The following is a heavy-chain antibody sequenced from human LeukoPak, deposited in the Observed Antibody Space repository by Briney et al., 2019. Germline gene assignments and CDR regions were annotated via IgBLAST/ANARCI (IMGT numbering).Heavy chain of an antibody. CDR3: ARGSGSGWIRDYYYYYYMDV. Sequence: GASVKVSCKASGGTFSSYAINWVRQATGQGLEWMGWMNPNSGNTGYAQKFQGRVTITRNTSISTAYMELSSLRSEDTAVYYCARGSGSGWIRDYYYYYYMDVWGKGTTVTVSS. V-gene: IGHV1-8*03. CDR2: MNPNSGNT. J-gene: IGHJ6*03. CDR1: GGTFSSYA. D-gene: IGHD6-25*01.